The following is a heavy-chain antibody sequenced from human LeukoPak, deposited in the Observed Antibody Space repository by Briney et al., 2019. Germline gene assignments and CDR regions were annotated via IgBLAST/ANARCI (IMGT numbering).Heavy chain of an antibody. D-gene: IGHD3-10*01. CDR3: AKDRMMKTGRLRSALGS. J-gene: IGHJ4*02. CDR1: GFTFSSYV. CDR2: ISGSGGWT. Sequence: GGSLRLSCAASGFTFSSYVINWVRPAPGQGPEWVAAISGSGGWTYYADSVKGRFTISRDNSKNTLYLQMNSLRAEDTAVYYCAKDRMMKTGRLRSALGSRGQGALVTASS. V-gene: IGHV3-23*01.